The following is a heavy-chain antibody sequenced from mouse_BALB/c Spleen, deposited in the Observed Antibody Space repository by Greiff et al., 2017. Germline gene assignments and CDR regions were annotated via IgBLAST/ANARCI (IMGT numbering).Heavy chain of an antibody. J-gene: IGHJ2*01. V-gene: IGHV3-2*02. D-gene: IGHD2-4*01. CDR1: GYSITSDYA. Sequence: EVKLMESGPGLVKPSQSLSLTCTVTGYSITSDYAWNWIRQFPGNKLEWMGYISYSGSTSYNPSLKSRISITRDTSKNQFFLQLNSVTTEDTATYYCARWDYEGDYWGQGTTLTVSS. CDR2: ISYSGST. CDR3: ARWDYEGDY.